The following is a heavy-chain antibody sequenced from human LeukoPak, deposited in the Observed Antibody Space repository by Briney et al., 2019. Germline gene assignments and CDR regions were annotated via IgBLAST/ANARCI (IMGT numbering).Heavy chain of an antibody. V-gene: IGHV4-59*01. J-gene: IGHJ5*02. CDR3: ATLTGYSSESWFDP. CDR1: GGSISSYY. CDR2: IYYTGST. Sequence: ETLXXXCTVSGGSISSYYWSWIRQPPGKGLEWIGYIYYTGSTNYNPSLKSRVTISVDTSKNQFSLKLSSVTAADTAVYYCATLTGYSSESWFDPWGQGILVTVSS. D-gene: IGHD3-9*01.